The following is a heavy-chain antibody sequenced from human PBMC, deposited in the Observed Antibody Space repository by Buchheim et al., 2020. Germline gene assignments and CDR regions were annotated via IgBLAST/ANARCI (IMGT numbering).Heavy chain of an antibody. D-gene: IGHD5-18*01. Sequence: QVQLVESGGGVVQPGRSLRLSCAASGFTFSGYGMHWVRQAPGKGLEWVAVISYDGSNKNYVDSVKGRFTISRDNSKNTLYLQMNSLGVEDTAVYYCAKFRYGQQNYYFGMDVWGQGTT. CDR2: ISYDGSNK. V-gene: IGHV3-30*18. CDR1: GFTFSGYG. CDR3: AKFRYGQQNYYFGMDV. J-gene: IGHJ6*02.